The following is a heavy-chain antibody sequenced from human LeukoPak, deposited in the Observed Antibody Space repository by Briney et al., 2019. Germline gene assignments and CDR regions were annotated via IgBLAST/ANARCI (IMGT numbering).Heavy chain of an antibody. V-gene: IGHV4-39*07. J-gene: IGHJ6*03. D-gene: IGHD2-21*02. CDR1: GVSISSSNSY. Sequence: SETLSLTCTVSGVSISSSNSYWGWIRQPPGKGLEWIGSIYYSGSTNYNPSLKSRVTISVDTSKNQFSLKLSSVTAADTAVYYCARVLTYCGGDCAFHMDVWGKGTTVTVSS. CDR3: ARVLTYCGGDCAFHMDV. CDR2: IYYSGST.